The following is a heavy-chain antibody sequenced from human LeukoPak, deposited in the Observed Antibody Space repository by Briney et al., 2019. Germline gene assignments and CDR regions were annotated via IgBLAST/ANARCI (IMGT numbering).Heavy chain of an antibody. CDR1: GFTFSSDW. V-gene: IGHV3-7*03. D-gene: IGHD6-6*01. CDR2: IKQDGSEK. Sequence: GGSLRLSCADSGFTFSSDWMSWVRQAPGKGLEWVANIKQDGSEKYYVDSVKGRFTISRDNSKNTLYLQMNSLRAEDTAVYYCASAYSSSYPDYWGQGTLVTVSS. CDR3: ASAYSSSYPDY. J-gene: IGHJ4*02.